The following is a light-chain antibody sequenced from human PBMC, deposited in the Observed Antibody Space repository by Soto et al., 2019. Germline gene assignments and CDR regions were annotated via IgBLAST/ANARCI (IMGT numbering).Light chain of an antibody. CDR2: DAS. CDR3: QQRSNWPPLT. Sequence: IVLTQSPATLSLSPWERATLSCTASQSVSSYLAWYQQKPGQAPRLLIYDASNRATGIPARFSGSGSGTDFTLPISSLEPEDFAVYYCQQRSNWPPLTFGQGTRLEIK. J-gene: IGKJ5*01. CDR1: QSVSSY. V-gene: IGKV3-11*01.